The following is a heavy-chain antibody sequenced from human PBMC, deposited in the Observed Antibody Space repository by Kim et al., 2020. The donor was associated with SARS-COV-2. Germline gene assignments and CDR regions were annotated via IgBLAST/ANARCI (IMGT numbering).Heavy chain of an antibody. CDR1: GFTFGDYA. Sequence: GGSLRLSCAASGFTFGDYAMHWVRQAPGKGLEWVSGISWNSGSIGYADSVKGRFTISRDNAKNSLYLQMNSLRAEDTALYYCAKDIVVVAATFDYGMDVWGQGTTVTVS. CDR2: ISWNSGSI. V-gene: IGHV3-9*01. J-gene: IGHJ6*02. D-gene: IGHD2-15*01. CDR3: AKDIVVVAATFDYGMDV.